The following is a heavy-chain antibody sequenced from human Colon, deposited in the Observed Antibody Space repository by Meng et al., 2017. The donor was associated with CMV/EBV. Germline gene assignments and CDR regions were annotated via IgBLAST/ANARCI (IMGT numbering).Heavy chain of an antibody. D-gene: IGHD7-27*01. CDR3: ARDTLGRDAFET. J-gene: IGHJ3*02. V-gene: IGHV3-21*06. CDR2: ISSSSDI. Sequence: GESLKISCAASGFSFRSYGMSWIRQAPGRGLEWVSFISSSSDISYAESVKGRFTIFRDSAQNLLYLEMIGLRAEDTAIYYCARDTLGRDAFETWGQGTMVTVSS. CDR1: GFSFRSYG.